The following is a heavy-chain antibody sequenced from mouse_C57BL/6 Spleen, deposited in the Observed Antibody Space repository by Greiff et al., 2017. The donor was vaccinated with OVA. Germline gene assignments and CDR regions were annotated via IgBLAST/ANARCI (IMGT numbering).Heavy chain of an antibody. V-gene: IGHV5-17*01. J-gene: IGHJ4*01. CDR1: GFTFSDYG. Sequence: EVQVVESGAGLVKPGGSLKLSCAASGFTFSDYGMHWVRQAPEKGLEWVAYISSGSSTIYYADTVKGRFTISRDKAKNTLFLQMTRLRSEDTAMYYCAWIYYGDESCAMDYWGQGTSVTVSS. CDR2: ISSGSSTI. D-gene: IGHD2-13*01. CDR3: AWIYYGDESCAMDY.